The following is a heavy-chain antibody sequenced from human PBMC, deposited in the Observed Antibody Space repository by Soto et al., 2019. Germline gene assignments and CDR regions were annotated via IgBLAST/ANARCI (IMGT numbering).Heavy chain of an antibody. CDR3: ATLDFLLDY. CDR1: GHSLTEVS. V-gene: IGHV1-24*01. J-gene: IGHJ4*02. Sequence: ASVKVSCKVSGHSLTEVSMYWVRQAPGKGLEWMGGYDPEEAKTIFAQNFQGRATMTEDTSTDTVYMELSGLTSEDTAVYYCATLDFLLDYWGPGTLVTVSS. D-gene: IGHD1-1*01. CDR2: YDPEEAKT.